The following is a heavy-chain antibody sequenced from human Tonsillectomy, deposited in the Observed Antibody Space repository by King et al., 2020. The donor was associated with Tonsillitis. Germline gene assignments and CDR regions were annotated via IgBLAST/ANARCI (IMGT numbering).Heavy chain of an antibody. CDR2: INPNSGGT. V-gene: IGHV1-2*02. CDR3: ASRLISVAGIHDAFDI. Sequence: VQLVESGAEVKKPGASVKVSCKASGYTFTDYYMDWVRQAPGQGLEWMGWINPNSGGTKDAQKFQGRVTMTRDTSISTAYMGLGRLRSDDTAVYYCASRLISVAGIHDAFDIWGQGTMLTVSS. D-gene: IGHD6-19*01. J-gene: IGHJ3*02. CDR1: GYTFTDYY.